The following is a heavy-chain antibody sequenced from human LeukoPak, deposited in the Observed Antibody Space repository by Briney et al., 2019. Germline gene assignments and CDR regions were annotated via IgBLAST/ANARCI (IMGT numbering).Heavy chain of an antibody. CDR2: MNPNSGNT. CDR3: ARGLRYCSSTSCPELDDAFDI. V-gene: IGHV1-8*03. J-gene: IGHJ3*02. Sequence: ASVKVSCKASGYTFTSYDINWVRQATAQGLEWMGWMNPNSGNTGYAQKFQGRVTITRNTSISTAYMELSSLRSEDTAVYYCARGLRYCSSTSCPELDDAFDIWGQGTMVTVSS. D-gene: IGHD2-2*01. CDR1: GYTFTSYD.